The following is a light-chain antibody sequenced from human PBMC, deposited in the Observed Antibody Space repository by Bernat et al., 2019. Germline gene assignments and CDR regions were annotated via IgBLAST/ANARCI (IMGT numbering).Light chain of an antibody. CDR1: KLGDKY. CDR2: QDS. V-gene: IGLV3-1*01. J-gene: IGLJ1*01. Sequence: SYELTQPHSVSVSPGQTAKIACSGDKLGDKYASWYQQRPGQSPVLIIYQDSKRPSGIPERFSGSKSGNTATLTISGTQSMDEADYYCQAWDRNTVFGTGTKVTVL. CDR3: QAWDRNTV.